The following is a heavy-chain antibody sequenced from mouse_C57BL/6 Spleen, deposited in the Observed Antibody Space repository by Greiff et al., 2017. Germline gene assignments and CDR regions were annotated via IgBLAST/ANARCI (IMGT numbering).Heavy chain of an antibody. Sequence: QVQLKQSGAELVRPGASVKLSCKASGYTFTDYYINWVKQRPGQGLEWIARIYPGSGSTYYNEKFKGKATLTAEKSSSTAYMQLSSLTSEDSAVYVCAYWYDYEDYWGQGTTLTVSS. D-gene: IGHD2-4*01. CDR2: IYPGSGST. CDR1: GYTFTDYY. V-gene: IGHV1-76*01. CDR3: AYWYDYEDY. J-gene: IGHJ2*01.